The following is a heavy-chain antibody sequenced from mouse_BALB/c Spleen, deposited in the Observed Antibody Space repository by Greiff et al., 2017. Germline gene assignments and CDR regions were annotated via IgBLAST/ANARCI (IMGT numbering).Heavy chain of an antibody. CDR3: AREGGNYVFDY. D-gene: IGHD2-1*01. CDR2: ISSGGST. CDR1: GLTFSSYA. J-gene: IGHJ2*01. V-gene: IGHV5-6-5*01. Sequence: EVKVEESGGGLVKPGGSLKLSCAASGLTFSSYAMSWVRQTPEKRLEWVASISSGGSTYYPDSVKGRFTISRDNARNILYLQMSSLRSEDTAMYYCAREGGNYVFDYWGQGTTLTVSS.